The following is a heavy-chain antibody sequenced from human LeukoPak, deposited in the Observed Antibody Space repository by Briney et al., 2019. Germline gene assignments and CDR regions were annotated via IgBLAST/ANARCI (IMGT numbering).Heavy chain of an antibody. D-gene: IGHD6-13*01. CDR3: ARVPYSSSWPQYYYYYYMDV. V-gene: IGHV4-38-2*02. CDR2: IYYSGST. Sequence: SETLSLTCTVSGYSISSGYYWGWIRQPPGKGLEWIGYIYYSGSTNYNPSLKSRVTISVDTSKNQFSLKLSSVTAADTAVYYCARVPYSSSWPQYYYYYYMDVWGKGTTVTVSS. J-gene: IGHJ6*03. CDR1: GYSISSGYY.